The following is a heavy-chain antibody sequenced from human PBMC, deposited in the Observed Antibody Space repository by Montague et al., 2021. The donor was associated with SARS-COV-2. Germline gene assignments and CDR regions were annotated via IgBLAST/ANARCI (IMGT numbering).Heavy chain of an antibody. CDR3: ARSRFVVVPAAMSFCHSYFDP. D-gene: IGHD2-2*01. CDR1: GGSIGTNY. CDR2: AYHNGRT. V-gene: IGHV4-59*01. Sequence: SETLSLTCSVSGGSIGTNYWSWIRQPPGGGLEWIGYAYHNGRTNYNPSLRRRVTMSLDPSKNQFSLNVTSVTAAGTAVYHCARSRFVVVPAAMSFCHSYFDPWGQGRLVTVSS. J-gene: IGHJ5*02.